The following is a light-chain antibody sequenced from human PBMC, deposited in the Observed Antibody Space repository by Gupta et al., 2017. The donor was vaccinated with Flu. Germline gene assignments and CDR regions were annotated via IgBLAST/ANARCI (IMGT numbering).Light chain of an antibody. CDR3: QSYDSGLSGRV. V-gene: IGLV1-40*01. CDR1: SSNIGAGFD. J-gene: IGLJ1*01. CDR2: GNT. Sequence: QSVLTQPPSVSGAPGQRVTISCTGSSSNIGAGFDVHWYQQLPSGAPKLLVYGNTNRPSGVAGRFSGSKSGTSASLAITGLQAEDEADYYCQSYDSGLSGRVFGTGTKVTVL.